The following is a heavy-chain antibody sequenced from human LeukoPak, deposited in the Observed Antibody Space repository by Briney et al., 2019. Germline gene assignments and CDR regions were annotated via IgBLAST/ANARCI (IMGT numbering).Heavy chain of an antibody. V-gene: IGHV4-39*07. D-gene: IGHD3-9*01. CDR3: ARGQYDILTGYYLQFDY. J-gene: IGHJ4*02. Sequence: SETLSLTCTVSGGSISSSNHFWGWVRQPPEKGLERIGSIYYSGSTYYNPSLTSRVTILVDTSKNQFSLKLSSVTAADTALYYCARGQYDILTGYYLQFDYWGQGTLVTVSS. CDR2: IYYSGST. CDR1: GGSISSSNHF.